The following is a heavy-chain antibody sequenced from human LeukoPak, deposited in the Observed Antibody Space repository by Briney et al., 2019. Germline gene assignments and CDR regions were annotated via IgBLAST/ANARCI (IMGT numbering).Heavy chain of an antibody. D-gene: IGHD3-22*01. Sequence: ASVKVSCKASGYTFTSYAMNWVRQAPGQGLEWMGWINTNTGNPTYAQGFTGRFVFSLDTSVSTAYLQISSLKAEDTAVYYCASDSSGYYYEGGAFDIWGQGTMVTVSS. CDR1: GYTFTSYA. CDR3: ASDSSGYYYEGGAFDI. V-gene: IGHV7-4-1*02. J-gene: IGHJ3*02. CDR2: INTNTGNP.